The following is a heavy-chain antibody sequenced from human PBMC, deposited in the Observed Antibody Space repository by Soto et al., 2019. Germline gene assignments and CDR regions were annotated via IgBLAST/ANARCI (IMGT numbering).Heavy chain of an antibody. Sequence: ASVKVSCKVSGYTLSDFYMHWVKQAPGKGLEWMGLADPEDAETIYAEKFQGRVTIIADTSTDTAYMELSSLRSDDTAVYYCATAFRARLGCFDPWGQGTQVTVSS. CDR1: GYTLSDFY. D-gene: IGHD3-10*01. J-gene: IGHJ5*02. V-gene: IGHV1-69-2*01. CDR2: ADPEDAET. CDR3: ATAFRARLGCFDP.